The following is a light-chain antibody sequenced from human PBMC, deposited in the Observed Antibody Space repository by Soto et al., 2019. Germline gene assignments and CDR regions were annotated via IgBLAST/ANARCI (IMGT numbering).Light chain of an antibody. V-gene: IGKV1-5*01. Sequence: DIQMTQSTSTLSASVGDRVTITGRASQSISSCLAVYQQKPGKAPKVLIYDASSLEYVVPYRFSGSGSGTDFTLTIRSLQPDDFATYYCQQYNSYSLTFGQGTKGDIK. CDR1: QSISSC. CDR3: QQYNSYSLT. J-gene: IGKJ1*01. CDR2: DAS.